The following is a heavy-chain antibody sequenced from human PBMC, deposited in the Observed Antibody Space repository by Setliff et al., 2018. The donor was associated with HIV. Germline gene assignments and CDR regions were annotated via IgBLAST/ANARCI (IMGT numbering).Heavy chain of an antibody. V-gene: IGHV4-34*01. CDR2: INHSGDT. D-gene: IGHD3-22*01. CDR3: ARVGDFYDTSGYYSVLDVFDI. J-gene: IGHJ3*02. CDR1: GGSFSGYF. Sequence: PSETLSLTCAVYGGSFSGYFWTWIRQPPQKRLEWIGEINHSGDTNYNPSLKSRVTISADTSKNQFSLKLSSVTAADTAVYYCARVGDFYDTSGYYSVLDVFDIWGQGTMVTVSS.